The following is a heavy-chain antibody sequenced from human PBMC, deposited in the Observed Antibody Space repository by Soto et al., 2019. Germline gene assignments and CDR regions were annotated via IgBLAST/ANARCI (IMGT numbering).Heavy chain of an antibody. CDR3: AKDQQQLIVYFDY. V-gene: IGHV1-18*01. Sequence: ASVKVSCKASGYTFTSYGISWVRQAPGQGLEWMGWISAYNGNTNYAQKLQGRVTMTTDTSTSTAYMEMRSLRADDTAVYYCAKDQQQLIVYFDYWGQGTQVTVSS. J-gene: IGHJ4*02. D-gene: IGHD6-13*01. CDR1: GYTFTSYG. CDR2: ISAYNGNT.